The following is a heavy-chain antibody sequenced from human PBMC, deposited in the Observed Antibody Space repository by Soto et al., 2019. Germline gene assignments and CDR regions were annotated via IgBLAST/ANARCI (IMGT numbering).Heavy chain of an antibody. D-gene: IGHD3-10*01. CDR1: GGSFRGYY. CDR2: INHSGST. CDR3: ARDSLDYYGSGNPGMDV. V-gene: IGHV4-34*01. Sequence: SETLSLTCAVYGGSFRGYYWSWIRQPPGKGLEWIGEINHSGSTNYNPSLKSRVTISVDTSKNQFSLKLSSVTAADTAVYYCARDSLDYYGSGNPGMDVWGQGTTVTVSS. J-gene: IGHJ6*02.